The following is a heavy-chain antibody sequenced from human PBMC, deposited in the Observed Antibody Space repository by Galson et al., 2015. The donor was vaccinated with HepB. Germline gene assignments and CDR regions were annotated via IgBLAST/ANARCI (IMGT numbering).Heavy chain of an antibody. V-gene: IGHV3-48*02. D-gene: IGHD3-22*01. Sequence: SLRLSCAASGFTFSSYSMNWVRQAPGKGLEWVSYISSSSSTIYYADSVKGRFTISRDNAKNSLYLQMNSLRDEDTAVYYCARDRNYYDSSGYGDYWGQGTLVTVSS. CDR1: GFTFSSYS. CDR3: ARDRNYYDSSGYGDY. J-gene: IGHJ4*02. CDR2: ISSSSSTI.